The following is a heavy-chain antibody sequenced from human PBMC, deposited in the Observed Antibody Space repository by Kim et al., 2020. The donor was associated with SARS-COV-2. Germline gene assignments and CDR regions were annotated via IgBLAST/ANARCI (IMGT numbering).Heavy chain of an antibody. Sequence: GGSLRLSCAASGFTFSSYSMNWVRQAPGKGLEWVSYISSSSTIYYADSVKGRFTISRDNAKNSLYLQMNILRDEDTAVYYCARDTGSSSWYFGSWGQGTL. CDR1: GFTFSSYS. V-gene: IGHV3-48*02. CDR2: ISSSSTI. D-gene: IGHD6-13*01. CDR3: ARDTGSSSWYFGS. J-gene: IGHJ4*02.